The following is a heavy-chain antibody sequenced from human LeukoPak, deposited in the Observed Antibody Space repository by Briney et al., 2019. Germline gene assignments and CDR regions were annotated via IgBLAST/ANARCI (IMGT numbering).Heavy chain of an antibody. D-gene: IGHD1-26*01. CDR1: GFTFSSYT. CDR3: ARESRRVGEGDFDY. CDR2: ISSSSSYI. J-gene: IGHJ4*02. Sequence: GSLRLSCAASGFTFSSYTMNWVRQAPGKGLEWVSSISSSSSYIHYADSVKGRFTISRDNAKNSLYLQMNSLRAEDTAVYYCARESRRVGEGDFDYWGQGTLVTVSS. V-gene: IGHV3-21*01.